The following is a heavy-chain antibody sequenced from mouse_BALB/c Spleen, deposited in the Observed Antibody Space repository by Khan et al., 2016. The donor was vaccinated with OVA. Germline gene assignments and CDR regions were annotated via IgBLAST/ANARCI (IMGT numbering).Heavy chain of an antibody. Sequence: QLQQSGPGLMQPSQSLSITCTVSGFSLTSYGVHWVRQSPGKGLEWLGVIWSGGTTDYNAAFISRLSITKDNSKSQVFFNMNSLQPNDTAKYYCARNDDYDEGLGYWGQGTLVTVSA. CDR3: ARNDDYDEGLGY. J-gene: IGHJ3*01. CDR1: GFSLTSYG. V-gene: IGHV2-2*02. CDR2: IWSGGTT. D-gene: IGHD2-4*01.